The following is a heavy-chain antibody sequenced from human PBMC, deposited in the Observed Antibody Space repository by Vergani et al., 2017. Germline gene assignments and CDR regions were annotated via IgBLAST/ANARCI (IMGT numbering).Heavy chain of an antibody. CDR1: GFTFSSYG. CDR3: AKEFLPLVSSLDY. V-gene: IGHV3-30*18. J-gene: IGHJ4*02. Sequence: QVQLVESGGGVVQPGRSLRLSCAASGFTFSSYGMHWVRQAPGKGLEWVAVISYDGSNKYYADSVKGRFTISRDKSKNTLYLQMNSLRAEDTAVYYCAKEFLPLVSSLDYWGQGTLVTVSS. D-gene: IGHD4-23*01. CDR2: ISYDGSNK.